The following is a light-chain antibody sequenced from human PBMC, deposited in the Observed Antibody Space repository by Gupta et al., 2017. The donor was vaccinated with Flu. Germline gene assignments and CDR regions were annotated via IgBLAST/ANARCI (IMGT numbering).Light chain of an antibody. Sequence: EIVLTQSPATLSLSPGERAILSCRASQSVSTYLAWYQQKPGQAPRLLMYDTSKRVAGIPARFSGSGCGTDFTLTISTLEPEDFAVYYCQQRSDLPMYTFGQGTRLEIK. CDR3: QQRSDLPMYT. CDR1: QSVSTY. CDR2: DTS. J-gene: IGKJ2*01. V-gene: IGKV3-11*01.